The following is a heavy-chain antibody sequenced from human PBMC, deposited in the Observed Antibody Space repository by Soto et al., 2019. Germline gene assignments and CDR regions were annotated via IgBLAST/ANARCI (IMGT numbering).Heavy chain of an antibody. Sequence: WTWIRQPPGKGLEWIGEINDSGSANNNPSLKSRVIISVDTSKNQFSLRLNSVTAADTAVYYCAGLRGYYYYIDVWGKGTTVSVS. J-gene: IGHJ6*03. V-gene: IGHV4-34*01. CDR2: INDSGSA. CDR3: AGLRGYYYYIDV.